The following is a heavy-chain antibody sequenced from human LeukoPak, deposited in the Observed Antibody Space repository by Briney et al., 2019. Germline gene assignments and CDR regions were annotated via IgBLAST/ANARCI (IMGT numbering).Heavy chain of an antibody. V-gene: IGHV3-21*01. CDR2: ISSSSSYI. D-gene: IGHD1-7*01. CDR3: ARDGPLSITGTTGFPDS. Sequence: GGSLRLSCAASGFTFSSYSMNWVRQAPGKGLEWVSSISSSSSYIYYADSVKGRFTISRDNAKNSLYLQMNSLRAENTAVYYCARDGPLSITGTTGFPDSWGQGTLVTVSS. J-gene: IGHJ4*02. CDR1: GFTFSSYS.